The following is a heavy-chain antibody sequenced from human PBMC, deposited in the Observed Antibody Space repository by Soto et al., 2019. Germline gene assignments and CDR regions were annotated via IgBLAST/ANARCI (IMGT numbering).Heavy chain of an antibody. CDR1: GFTFDDYA. CDR3: AKAIGGSYGDYSDYFDY. D-gene: IGHD4-17*01. CDR2: ISWNSGSI. V-gene: IGHV3-9*01. Sequence: EVQLVESGGGLVQPGRSLRLSCAASGFTFDDYAMHWVRKAPGKGLEWVSGISWNSGSIGYADSVKGRFTISRDNAKNSLYLQMNSLRAEDTALYYCAKAIGGSYGDYSDYFDYWGQGTLVTVSS. J-gene: IGHJ4*02.